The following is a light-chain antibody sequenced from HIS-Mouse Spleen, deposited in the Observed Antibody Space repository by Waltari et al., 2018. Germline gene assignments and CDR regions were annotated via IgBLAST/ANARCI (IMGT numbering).Light chain of an antibody. V-gene: IGLV2-23*01. CDR3: CSYAGSSTWV. CDR1: RSDVGSYNL. J-gene: IGLJ3*02. CDR2: EGS. Sequence: QSALTQPASVSGSPGQSITISCTGTRSDVGSYNLVPWYQQHPGKAPKLMIYEGSKPPSGVSNRFSGSKSGNTASLTISGLQAEDEADYYCCSYAGSSTWVFGGGTKLTVL.